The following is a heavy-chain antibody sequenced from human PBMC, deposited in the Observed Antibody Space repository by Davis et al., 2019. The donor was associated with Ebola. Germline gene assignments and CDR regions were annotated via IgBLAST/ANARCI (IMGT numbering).Heavy chain of an antibody. CDR3: ARSYSSSWPYYYYGMDV. D-gene: IGHD6-13*01. CDR1: GGSISSDGYY. J-gene: IGHJ6*02. V-gene: IGHV4-31*03. CDR2: IYYSGST. Sequence: PSETLSLTCTVSGGSISSDGYYWSWIRQHPGKGLEWIGYIYYSGSTYYNPSLKSRVTISVDTSKNQFSLKLSSVTAADTAVYYCARSYSSSWPYYYYGMDVWGQGTTVTVSS.